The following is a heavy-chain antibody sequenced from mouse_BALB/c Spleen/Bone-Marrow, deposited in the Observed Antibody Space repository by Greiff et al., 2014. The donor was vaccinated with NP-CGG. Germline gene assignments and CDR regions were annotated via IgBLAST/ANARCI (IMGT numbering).Heavy chain of an antibody. CDR3: ALANWDIGGPFAY. J-gene: IGHJ3*01. CDR2: INPSSGYT. D-gene: IGHD4-1*01. V-gene: IGHV1-4*01. CDR1: GYTFTSYT. Sequence: VQVVESGAELARPGASVKMSCKASGYTFTSYTMHRVKQRPGRGLEWIGYINPSSGYTNYNQKFKDKATLTVDKSSSTAYMQLSSLTSEDSAVYYCALANWDIGGPFAYWGQGTLVTVSA.